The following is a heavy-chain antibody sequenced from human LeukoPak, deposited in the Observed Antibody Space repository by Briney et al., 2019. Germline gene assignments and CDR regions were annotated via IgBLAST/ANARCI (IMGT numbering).Heavy chain of an antibody. J-gene: IGHJ4*02. CDR2: IKSKSNGGAT. CDR3: TTEFGSGYYFDY. Sequence: GGSLRLSCTASGFTLSNAWMSWVRQAPGKGLEWVGHIKSKSNGGATDYTAPVKGIFTISRENSKHTLYLQMNSLETEDTAVYYCTTEFGSGYYFDYWGQGTLVTVSS. V-gene: IGHV3-15*01. CDR1: GFTLSNAW. D-gene: IGHD6-19*01.